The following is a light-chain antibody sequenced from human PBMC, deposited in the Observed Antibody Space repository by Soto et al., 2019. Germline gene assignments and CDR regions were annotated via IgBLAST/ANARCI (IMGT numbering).Light chain of an antibody. Sequence: EIVMTHSPATLSVSPCERATLSLRASQSVSSNLAWYQQKPAQPARLLIYGASTRATGSTARCSGSGSGTEFILTISSMQSEDFAVYYCQQRSNWLPTFGQGTKVDI. J-gene: IGKJ1*01. CDR1: QSVSSN. CDR2: GAS. V-gene: IGKV3-15*01. CDR3: QQRSNWLPT.